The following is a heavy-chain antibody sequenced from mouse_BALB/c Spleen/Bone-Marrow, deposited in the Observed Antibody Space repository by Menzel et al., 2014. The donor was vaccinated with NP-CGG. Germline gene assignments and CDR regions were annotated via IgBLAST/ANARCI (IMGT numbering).Heavy chain of an antibody. CDR2: ISSGGSYT. CDR3: ASSYYDYDGYAMDY. D-gene: IGHD2-4*01. V-gene: IGHV5-9-1*01. Sequence: EVKLVESGGGLVKPGGSLKLSCAASGFTFSSYAMSWVRRTPEKRLEWVATISSGGSYTYYPDSVKGRFTISRDNAKNTLYLQMSSLRSEDTAMYYCASSYYDYDGYAMDYWGQGTSVTVSP. J-gene: IGHJ4*01. CDR1: GFTFSSYA.